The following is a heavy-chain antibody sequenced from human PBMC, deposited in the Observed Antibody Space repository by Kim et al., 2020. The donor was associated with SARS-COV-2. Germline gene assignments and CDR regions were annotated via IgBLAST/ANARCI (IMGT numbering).Heavy chain of an antibody. CDR2: INPNSGGT. Sequence: ASVKVSCKASGYTFTSYYMHWVRQAPGQGLEWMGWINPNSGGTNYAQKFQGRVTMTRDTSISTAYMELSRLRSDDTAVYYCAVARRAISGTKKADDYWGQGTLVTVSS. V-gene: IGHV1-2*02. D-gene: IGHD1-7*01. J-gene: IGHJ4*02. CDR3: AVARRAISGTKKADDY. CDR1: GYTFTSYY.